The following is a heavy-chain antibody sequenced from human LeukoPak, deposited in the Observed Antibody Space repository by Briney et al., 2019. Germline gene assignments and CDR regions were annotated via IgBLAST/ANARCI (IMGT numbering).Heavy chain of an antibody. CDR2: ISSTSFTI. D-gene: IGHD3-22*01. CDR3: ARSDYYDSSGYAQL. CDR1: GFTFSTYS. Sequence: GGSLRLSCAASGFTFSTYSMNWVRQAPGKGLEWVSYISSTSFTIYYADSVKGRFTISRDNAKNSLYLQMNSLRAEDTAVYYCARSDYYDSSGYAQLWGQGTLVTVSS. J-gene: IGHJ1*01. V-gene: IGHV3-48*04.